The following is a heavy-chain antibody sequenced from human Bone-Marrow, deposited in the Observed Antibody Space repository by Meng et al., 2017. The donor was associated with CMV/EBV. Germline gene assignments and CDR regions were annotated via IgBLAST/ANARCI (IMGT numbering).Heavy chain of an antibody. CDR1: GGTFSSYA. J-gene: IGHJ5*02. CDR2: IIPILGIA. CDR3: ARASRTLYCSSTSCHYNWFDP. D-gene: IGHD2-2*01. Sequence: SVKVSCKASGGTFSSYAISWVRQAPGQGLEWMGGIIPILGIANYAQKFQGRVTITADKSTSTAYMELSSLRSEDTAVYYCARASRTLYCSSTSCHYNWFDPWGQGTLVTVSS. V-gene: IGHV1-69*10.